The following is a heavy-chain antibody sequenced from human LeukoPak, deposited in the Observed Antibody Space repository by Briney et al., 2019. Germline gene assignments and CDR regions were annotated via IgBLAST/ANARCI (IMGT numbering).Heavy chain of an antibody. CDR1: GGSISSGSYY. Sequence: PSETLSLTCTVSGGSISSGSYYWSWIRQPAGKGLEWIGRIYTSGSTNYNPSLKSRVTISVDTSKNQFSLKLSSVTAADTAVYYCARARIAVAGTGLHLDWFDPWGQGTLVTVSS. CDR3: ARARIAVAGTGLHLDWFDP. CDR2: IYTSGST. D-gene: IGHD6-19*01. J-gene: IGHJ5*02. V-gene: IGHV4-61*02.